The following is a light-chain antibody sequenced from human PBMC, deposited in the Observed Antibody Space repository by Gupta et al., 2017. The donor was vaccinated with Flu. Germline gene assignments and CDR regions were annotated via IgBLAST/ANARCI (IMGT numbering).Light chain of an antibody. V-gene: IGLV3-19*01. CDR2: DEN. CDR3: NSRDTNGDQYV. Sequence: SSELTQDPAVSVALGQTVRIVCRGDSLRTDYASWYRQKPGQAPVLVLYDENSRPSGIPDRFSGSSSGDTAYLTITGAQAEDEADYYCNSRDTNGDQYVFGTGTKVTVL. J-gene: IGLJ1*01. CDR1: SLRTDY.